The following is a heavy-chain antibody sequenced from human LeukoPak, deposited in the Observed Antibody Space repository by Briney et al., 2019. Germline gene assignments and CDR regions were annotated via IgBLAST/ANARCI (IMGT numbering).Heavy chain of an antibody. CDR3: ARRVVPAAIRNNWFDP. D-gene: IGHD2-2*02. Sequence: ETLSLTCAVYGGSFSGYYWSWICQPPGKGLEWIGEINHSGSTNYNPSLKSRVTISVDTSKNQFSLKLSSVTAADTAVYYCARRVVPAAIRNNWFDPWGQGTLVTVSS. CDR2: INHSGST. V-gene: IGHV4-34*01. J-gene: IGHJ5*02. CDR1: GGSFSGYY.